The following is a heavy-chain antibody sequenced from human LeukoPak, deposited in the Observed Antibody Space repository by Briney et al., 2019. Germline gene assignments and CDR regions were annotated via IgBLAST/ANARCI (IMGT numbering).Heavy chain of an antibody. D-gene: IGHD3-10*01. V-gene: IGHV4-30-4*01. CDR2: IYYSGST. CDR3: ALYGTGSYNFDS. J-gene: IGHJ4*02. CDR1: GDSISSGDYY. Sequence: SETLSLTCTVSGDSISSGDYYWSWIRQPPGKGLEWIGYIYYSGSTYYNPSLKSRVTISVDTSKNQFSLKLSSVTAADTAVYYCALYGTGSYNFDSWGQGTLVTVSS.